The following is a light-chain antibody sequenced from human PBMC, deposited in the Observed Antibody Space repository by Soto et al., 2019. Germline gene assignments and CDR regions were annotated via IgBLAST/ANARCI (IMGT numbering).Light chain of an antibody. CDR2: GAS. CDR3: QQYNNWPRT. Sequence: EIVMTQSPATLSVSPGERATLSCRASQSVSSNLAWYAQKPGQAPRLLIYGASTRATGIPARFSGSGSGTEFTLTISSLQSDDFELEYCQQYNNWPRTFGQGTKVVIK. J-gene: IGKJ1*01. CDR1: QSVSSN. V-gene: IGKV3-15*01.